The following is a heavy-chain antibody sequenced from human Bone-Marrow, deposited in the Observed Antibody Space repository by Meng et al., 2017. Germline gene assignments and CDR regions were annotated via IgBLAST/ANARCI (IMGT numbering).Heavy chain of an antibody. D-gene: IGHD2-8*01. Sequence: ASVKVSCKASGYTFTSYGISWVRQAPGQGLEWMGWISAYNGNTNYAQKLQGRVTMTTDTSTSTAYMELRNLRSDDTAVYYCARDGNGRDTWSWFDPWGQGSLVTVSS. V-gene: IGHV1-18*01. CDR1: GYTFTSYG. CDR3: ARDGNGRDTWSWFDP. J-gene: IGHJ5*02. CDR2: ISAYNGNT.